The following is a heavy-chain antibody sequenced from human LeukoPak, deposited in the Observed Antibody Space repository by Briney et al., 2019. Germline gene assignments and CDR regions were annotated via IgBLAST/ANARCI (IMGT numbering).Heavy chain of an antibody. D-gene: IGHD1-1*01. V-gene: IGHV3-53*01. Sequence: GGSLRLSCAASGFTVSSNYMSWVRQAPGKGLEWVSTISASGTITYYADSVKGRCTISRDYSQNTLYLQLNSLRAEDTAVYYCAYLGLSSDWNDVPGPQIDYWGQGTLVTVSS. CDR2: ISASGTIT. CDR3: AYLGLSSDWNDVPGPQIDY. CDR1: GFTVSSNY. J-gene: IGHJ4*02.